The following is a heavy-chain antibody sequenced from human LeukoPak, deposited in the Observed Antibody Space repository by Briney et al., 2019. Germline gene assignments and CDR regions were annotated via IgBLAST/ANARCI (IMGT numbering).Heavy chain of an antibody. CDR3: AKDLVGEYYYDSSGYPLNYNWFDP. D-gene: IGHD3-22*01. V-gene: IGHV3-23*01. CDR1: GFTFSSYA. J-gene: IGHJ5*02. Sequence: GGSLRLSCAASGFTFSSYAMSWVRQAPGKGLEWVSAISGSGGSTYYADSVKGRFTISRDNSKNTLYLQMNSLRAEDTAVYYCAKDLVGEYYYDSSGYPLNYNWFDPWGQGTLVTVSS. CDR2: ISGSGGST.